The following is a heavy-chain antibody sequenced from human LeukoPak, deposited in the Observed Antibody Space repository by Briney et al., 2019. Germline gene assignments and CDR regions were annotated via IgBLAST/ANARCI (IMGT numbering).Heavy chain of an antibody. CDR3: ARAYWDYDSSGYSIYYFDY. V-gene: IGHV1-69*13. D-gene: IGHD3-22*01. CDR2: IIPIFGTA. J-gene: IGHJ4*02. Sequence: SVNVSCKASGGTFSSYAISWVRQAPGQGHEWMGGIIPIFGTANYSQTLQGRVTITADESTSTDYMELSNQRPEDTAVYYCARAYWDYDSSGYSIYYFDYWGQGTLVTVSS. CDR1: GGTFSSYA.